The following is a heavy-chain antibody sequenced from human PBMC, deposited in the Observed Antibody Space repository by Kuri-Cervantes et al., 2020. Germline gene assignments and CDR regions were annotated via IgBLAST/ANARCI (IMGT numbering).Heavy chain of an antibody. Sequence: GESLKISCAASGFTFSSYWMSWVRQAPGKGLEWVANIKQDGSEIYYVDSVKGRFTISRDNAKKSLYLQMNSLRAEDTAVYYCAKEMATMYFDYWGQGTLVTVSS. CDR3: AKEMATMYFDY. CDR2: IKQDGSEI. CDR1: GFTFSSYW. D-gene: IGHD5-24*01. J-gene: IGHJ4*02. V-gene: IGHV3-7*04.